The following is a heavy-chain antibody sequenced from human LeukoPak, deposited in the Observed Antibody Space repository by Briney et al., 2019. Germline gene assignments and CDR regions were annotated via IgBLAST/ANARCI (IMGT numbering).Heavy chain of an antibody. Sequence: PSETLSLTCTVSGGSISSGSYYWSWIRQPAGKGLEWIGRIYTSGSTNYNPSLESRVTISVDTSKNQFSLKLSSVTAADTAVYYCARDGESYSSSWYYNWFDPWGQGTLVTVSS. J-gene: IGHJ5*02. CDR3: ARDGESYSSSWYYNWFDP. V-gene: IGHV4-61*02. CDR2: IYTSGST. CDR1: GGSISSGSYY. D-gene: IGHD6-13*01.